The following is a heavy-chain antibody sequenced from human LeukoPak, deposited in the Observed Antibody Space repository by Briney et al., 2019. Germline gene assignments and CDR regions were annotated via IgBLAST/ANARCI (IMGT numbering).Heavy chain of an antibody. V-gene: IGHV4-30-2*01. CDR3: ASTKRGYSYIAAAED. CDR1: GGSISSGGYS. D-gene: IGHD5-18*01. Sequence: PSETLSLTCAVSGGSISSGGYSWSWLRQPPGKGLEWIGYIYHSGSTYYNPSLKSRVTISVDTSKNQFSLKLSSVTAADTAVYYCASTKRGYSYIAAAEDWGQGTLVTVSS. J-gene: IGHJ4*02. CDR2: IYHSGST.